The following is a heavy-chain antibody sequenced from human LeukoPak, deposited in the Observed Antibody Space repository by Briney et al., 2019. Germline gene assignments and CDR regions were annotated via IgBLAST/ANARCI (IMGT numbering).Heavy chain of an antibody. V-gene: IGHV3-23*01. CDR3: AKGGYYYGSGSYPPTFDY. CDR2: ISGSGGST. D-gene: IGHD3-10*01. J-gene: IGHJ4*02. CDR1: GFTFSTFSSYA. Sequence: GGSLRLSCAASGFTFSTFSSYAMSWVRQAPGKGLEWVSAISGSGGSTYYADSVKGRFTISRDNSKNTPYMQMNSLRAEDTAVYYCAKGGYYYGSGSYPPTFDYWGQGTMSPSPQ.